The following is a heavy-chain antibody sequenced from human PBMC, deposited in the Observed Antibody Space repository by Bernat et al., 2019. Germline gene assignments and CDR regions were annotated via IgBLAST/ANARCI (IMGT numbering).Heavy chain of an antibody. CDR3: ARLDGYLPRELWYFDL. Sequence: EVQLVESGGGLVQPGGSLRLSCAASGFTVSSNYMSWVRQAPGKGLEWVSVIYSGGSTYDAESVKGRFTISRDNSKNTLYLQMNSLRAEDTAVYYCARLDGYLPRELWYFDLWGRGTLVTVSS. CDR1: GFTVSSNY. V-gene: IGHV3-66*04. D-gene: IGHD5-24*01. CDR2: IYSGGST. J-gene: IGHJ2*01.